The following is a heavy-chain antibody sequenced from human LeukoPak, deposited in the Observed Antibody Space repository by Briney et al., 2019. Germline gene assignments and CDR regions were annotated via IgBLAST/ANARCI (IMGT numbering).Heavy chain of an antibody. J-gene: IGHJ6*03. Sequence: PGGSLRLSCAASGFTFSSYWMSWVRQAPGKGLEWVAHIKQDGSEKYYVDSVKGRFTISRDNAKNSLYLQMNSLRAEDTAVYYCARDRYCSSTSCYPDYYYYYMDVWGKGTTVTVSS. CDR3: ARDRYCSSTSCYPDYYYYYMDV. CDR1: GFTFSSYW. CDR2: IKQDGSEK. V-gene: IGHV3-7*01. D-gene: IGHD2-2*01.